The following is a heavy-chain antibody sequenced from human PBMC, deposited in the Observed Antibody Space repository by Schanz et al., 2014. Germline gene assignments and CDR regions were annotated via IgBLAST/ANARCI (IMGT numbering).Heavy chain of an antibody. V-gene: IGHV1-69*09. Sequence: QLVQSGSEFRKPGASVKVSCKASGYIFSSYAIHWVRQAPGQGLEWMGWITPTLGKVDYAQKFQGRVTITADISTSPAYMELISLTSEDTAVYYCARDPQYYYGSGRGYWGQGTLVTVST. CDR2: ITPTLGKV. CDR1: GYIFSSYA. CDR3: ARDPQYYYGSGRGY. J-gene: IGHJ4*02. D-gene: IGHD3-10*01.